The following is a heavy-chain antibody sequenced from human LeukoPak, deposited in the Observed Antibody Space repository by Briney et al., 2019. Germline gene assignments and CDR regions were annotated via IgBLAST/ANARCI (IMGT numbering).Heavy chain of an antibody. V-gene: IGHV1-69*05. J-gene: IGHJ2*01. Sequence: SVKVSCKASGGTFSSYAISWVRQAPGQGLEWMGGVIPIFGTANYAQKFQGRVTITTDESTSTAYMELSSLRSEDTAVYYCARVASGYNYGLNWYFDLWGRGTLVTVSS. D-gene: IGHD5-18*01. CDR2: VIPIFGTA. CDR1: GGTFSSYA. CDR3: ARVASGYNYGLNWYFDL.